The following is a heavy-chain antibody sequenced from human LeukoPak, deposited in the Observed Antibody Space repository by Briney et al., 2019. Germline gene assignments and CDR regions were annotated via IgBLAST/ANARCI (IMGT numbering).Heavy chain of an antibody. CDR3: TRVVLVGTTYSFFDY. D-gene: IGHD1-26*01. Sequence: GGSLRLSCAASGFTFSDHYMDWVRQAPGKGLEWVGRTRKKTNSYTTEYAASVKGRFTISRDDSKNSLYLQMNSLKAEDTAVYYCTRVVLVGTTYSFFDYWGQGTLVTVSS. CDR1: GFTFSDHY. V-gene: IGHV3-72*01. CDR2: TRKKTNSYTT. J-gene: IGHJ4*02.